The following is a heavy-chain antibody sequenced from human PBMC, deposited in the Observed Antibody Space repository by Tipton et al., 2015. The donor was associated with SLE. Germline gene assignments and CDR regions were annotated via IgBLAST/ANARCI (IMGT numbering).Heavy chain of an antibody. D-gene: IGHD5-18*01. CDR3: ARGARGYTYGSDEDFDS. CDR1: GDSISSSSYY. Sequence: TLSLTCIVSGDSISSSSYYWGWIRQPPGKGLEWVGTVYYTGTTHYNPSLKSRVTFSVDTSKNQFSLKLTSVTAADTAVYYCARGARGYTYGSDEDFDSWGQGTLVTVSS. J-gene: IGHJ4*02. V-gene: IGHV4-39*07. CDR2: VYYTGTT.